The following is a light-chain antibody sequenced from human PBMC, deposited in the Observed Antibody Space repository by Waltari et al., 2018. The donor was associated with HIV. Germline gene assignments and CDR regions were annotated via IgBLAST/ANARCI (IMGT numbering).Light chain of an antibody. J-gene: IGLJ2*01. CDR2: DDS. CDR3: QVWDTSSDQGV. V-gene: IGLV3-21*02. CDR1: NIDIKT. Sequence: SYVLAQPPSVSVAPGPTARITCGGNNIDIKTLHWYQQKPGQAPVLVVNDDSHRPSGIPERFSGSNSGNTATLTISRVEAGDEADYFCQVWDTSSDQGVFGGGTKLTVL.